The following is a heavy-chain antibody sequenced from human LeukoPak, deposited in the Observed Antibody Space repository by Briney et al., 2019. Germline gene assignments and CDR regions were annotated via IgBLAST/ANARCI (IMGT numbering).Heavy chain of an antibody. D-gene: IGHD3-10*01. Sequence: ASVKVSCKASGYTFTGYYMHWVRQAPGQGLEWMGWINPNSGGTNYAQKFQGRVTMTRDTSISTAYMELSRLGSDDTAVYYCARVGVRGVIIRRAHFDYWGQGTLVTVSS. J-gene: IGHJ4*02. CDR1: GYTFTGYY. CDR3: ARVGVRGVIIRRAHFDY. V-gene: IGHV1-2*02. CDR2: INPNSGGT.